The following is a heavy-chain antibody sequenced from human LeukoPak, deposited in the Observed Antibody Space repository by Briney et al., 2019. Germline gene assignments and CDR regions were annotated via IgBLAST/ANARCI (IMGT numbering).Heavy chain of an antibody. D-gene: IGHD3-22*01. Sequence: GGSLRLSCAASGFTFSSYAMHWVRQAPGKGLEWVAVISYDGSNKYYADSVKGRFTISRDNSKNTLYLQMNSLRAEDTAVYYCAKGGRYYYDSSGYPYGNYWGQGTLVTVSS. V-gene: IGHV3-30-3*01. J-gene: IGHJ4*02. CDR3: AKGGRYYYDSSGYPYGNY. CDR1: GFTFSSYA. CDR2: ISYDGSNK.